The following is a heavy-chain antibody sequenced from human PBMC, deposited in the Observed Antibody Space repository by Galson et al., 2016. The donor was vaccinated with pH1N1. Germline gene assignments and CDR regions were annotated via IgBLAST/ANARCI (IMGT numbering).Heavy chain of an antibody. Sequence: DSDINYSPSFEGQVTISADKSISTAYLQWSSLKASDTAMYYCARYSGSFFFDYWGQGTLVTVSS. J-gene: IGHJ4*02. D-gene: IGHD1-26*01. V-gene: IGHV5-51*01. CDR2: DSDI. CDR3: ARYSGSFFFDY.